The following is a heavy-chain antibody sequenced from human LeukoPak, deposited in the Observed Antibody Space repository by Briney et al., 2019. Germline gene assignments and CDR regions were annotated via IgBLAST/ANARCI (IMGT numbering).Heavy chain of an antibody. CDR1: GFTVSSNY. V-gene: IGHV3-53*01. CDR2: IYSGGST. J-gene: IGHJ4*02. D-gene: IGHD3-22*01. Sequence: GGSLRLSCAASGFTVSSNYMSWVRQAPGKGLEWVSVIYSGGSTYYADSVKGRFTISRDNSKNTLYLQMNSLRAEDTAVYYCAIYDSSGYYNYWGQGTLVTVSS. CDR3: AIYDSSGYYNY.